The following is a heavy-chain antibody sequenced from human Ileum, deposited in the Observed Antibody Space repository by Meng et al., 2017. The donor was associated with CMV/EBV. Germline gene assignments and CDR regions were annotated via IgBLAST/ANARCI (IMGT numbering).Heavy chain of an antibody. V-gene: IGHV3-74*01. CDR2: VDTDGSNR. CDR1: GVAFGNYW. Sequence: EGHVVEARVGLVGPGGSLRLSLAASGVAFGNYWMHWVRQVPGKGLAWVSRVDTDGSNRHYADSVKGRFTISRDNAKDTVYLQINNVRAEDTAVYYCGRDLHIPGHPDFIDYWGQGALVTVSS. D-gene: IGHD3-16*01. CDR3: GRDLHIPGHPDFIDY. J-gene: IGHJ4*02.